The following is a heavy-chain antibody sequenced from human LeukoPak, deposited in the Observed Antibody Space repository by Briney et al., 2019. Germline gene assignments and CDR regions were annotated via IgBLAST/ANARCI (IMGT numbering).Heavy chain of an antibody. CDR3: ARDRYYYGSGSYWTVDY. Sequence: SVKVSCKASGGTFSSYAISWVRQAPGQGLEWMGGIIPIIGIANYAQKFQGRVTITADKSTSTAYMELSSLRSEDTAVYYCARDRYYYGSGSYWTVDYWGQGTLVTVSS. CDR2: IIPIIGIA. D-gene: IGHD3-10*01. CDR1: GGTFSSYA. V-gene: IGHV1-69*17. J-gene: IGHJ4*02.